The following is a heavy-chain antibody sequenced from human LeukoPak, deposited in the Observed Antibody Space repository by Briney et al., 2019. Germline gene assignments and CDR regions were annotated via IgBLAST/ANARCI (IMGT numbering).Heavy chain of an antibody. Sequence: ASVKVSCKASGYTFTAYYMHWVRQAPGQGLEWMGWMNPNSGNTGYAQKFQGRVTMTRNTSISTAYMELSSLRSEDTAVYYCARGRTYYYDSSGERWGQGTLVTVSS. CDR1: GYTFTAYY. D-gene: IGHD3-22*01. J-gene: IGHJ4*02. V-gene: IGHV1-8*02. CDR2: MNPNSGNT. CDR3: ARGRTYYYDSSGER.